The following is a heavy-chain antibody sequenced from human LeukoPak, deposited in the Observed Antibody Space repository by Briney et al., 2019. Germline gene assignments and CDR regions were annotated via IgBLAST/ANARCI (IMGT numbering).Heavy chain of an antibody. J-gene: IGHJ4*02. V-gene: IGHV4-34*01. D-gene: IGHD5-18*01. CDR2: INHSGST. CDR1: GGSFSGYY. CDR3: ARDRGYSYGLFDY. Sequence: ASETLSLTCAVYGGSFSGYYWSWIRQPPGKGLEWIGEINHSGSTYYNPSLKSRVTISVDTSKNQFSPKLSSVTAADTAVYYCARDRGYSYGLFDYWGQGTLVTVSS.